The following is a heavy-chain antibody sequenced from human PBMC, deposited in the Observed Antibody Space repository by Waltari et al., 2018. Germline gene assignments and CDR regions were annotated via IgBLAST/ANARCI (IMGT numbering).Heavy chain of an antibody. J-gene: IGHJ4*02. V-gene: IGHV1-69*05. D-gene: IGHD4-17*01. CDR1: GGTFSSYA. Sequence: QVQLVQSGAEVKKPGSSVKVSCKASGGTFSSYAISWVRQAPGQGLEWMGGIIPICGTANYAQKFQGRVTITTDESTSTAYMELSSRRSEDTAVYYCARFKGDYGDYGHFDYWGQGTLVTVSS. CDR2: IIPICGTA. CDR3: ARFKGDYGDYGHFDY.